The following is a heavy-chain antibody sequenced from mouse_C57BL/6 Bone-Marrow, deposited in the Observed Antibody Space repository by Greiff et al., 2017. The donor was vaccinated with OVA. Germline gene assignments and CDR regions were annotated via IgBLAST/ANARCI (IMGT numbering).Heavy chain of an antibody. D-gene: IGHD1-1*02. CDR2: ISSGSSTI. Sequence: EVKVVESGGGLVKPGGSLKLSCAASGFTFSDYGMHWVRQAPEKGLEWVAYISSGSSTIYYADTVKGRFTISRDNAKNTLFLQMTSLRSEDTAMYYCGRGGLQRGPWFAYWGQGALVTVSA. J-gene: IGHJ3*01. CDR3: GRGGLQRGPWFAY. CDR1: GFTFSDYG. V-gene: IGHV5-17*01.